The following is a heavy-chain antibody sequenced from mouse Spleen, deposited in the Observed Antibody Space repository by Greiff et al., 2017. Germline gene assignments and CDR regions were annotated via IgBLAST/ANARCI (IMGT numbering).Heavy chain of an antibody. CDR1: GYTFTDHT. Sequence: VQVVESDAELVKPGASVKISCKVSGYTFTDHTIHWMKQRPEQGLEWIGYIYPRDGSTKYNEKFKGKATLTADKSSSTAYMQLNSLTSEDSAVYFCARGYYGNYGNFDYWGQGTTLTVSS. CDR2: IYPRDGST. D-gene: IGHD2-1*01. V-gene: IGHV1-78*01. CDR3: ARGYYGNYGNFDY. J-gene: IGHJ2*01.